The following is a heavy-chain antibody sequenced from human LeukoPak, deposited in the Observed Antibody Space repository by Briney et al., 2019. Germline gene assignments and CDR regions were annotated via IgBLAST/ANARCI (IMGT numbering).Heavy chain of an antibody. Sequence: SETLSLTCTVSGGSISPFYWSWIRQPPGKGLEWIAYIYYSGSTAYNPSLKSRVAKSVDTSNNQVSLKLSSVTAADTAVYYCARHGYCSGGSCYWDYWGQGTLVTVSS. CDR3: ARHGYCSGGSCYWDY. D-gene: IGHD2-15*01. CDR2: IYYSGST. V-gene: IGHV4-59*08. J-gene: IGHJ4*02. CDR1: GGSISPFY.